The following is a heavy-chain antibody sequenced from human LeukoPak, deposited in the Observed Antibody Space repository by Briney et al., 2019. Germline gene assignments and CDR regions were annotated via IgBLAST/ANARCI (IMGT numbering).Heavy chain of an antibody. Sequence: GGSLRLSCAASGFTFNNYWMMWVSQAPGKGLEWVANIREDGSEKNYVDSVKGRFTISRDNAKISLYLQMNSLRVEDTVVYYCATYRKLGTWYPRFDYWGQGTLVTVSS. V-gene: IGHV3-7*01. CDR3: ATYRKLGTWYPRFDY. CDR1: GFTFNNYW. J-gene: IGHJ4*02. D-gene: IGHD1-7*01. CDR2: IREDGSEK.